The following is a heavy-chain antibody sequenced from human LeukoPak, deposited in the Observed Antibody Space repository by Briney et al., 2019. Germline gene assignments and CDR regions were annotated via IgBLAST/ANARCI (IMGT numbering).Heavy chain of an antibody. J-gene: IGHJ4*02. CDR3: ARDYYDSSGYYSALDY. CDR2: ISAYNGYT. V-gene: IGHV1-18*01. CDR1: GYSFLNYG. D-gene: IGHD3-22*01. Sequence: ASVKVSCKTSGYSFLNYGISWVRQVPGQGLEWMGWISAYNGYTDLAERLQGRATLATDTSTSTAYMELRNLRSDDTAVYYCARDYYDSSGYYSALDYWGQGTLVTVSS.